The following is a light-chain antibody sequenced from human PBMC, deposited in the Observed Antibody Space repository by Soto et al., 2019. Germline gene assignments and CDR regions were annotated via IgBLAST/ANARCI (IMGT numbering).Light chain of an antibody. Sequence: VMTQSPAPLSVSPGERVTLSCRASQTISGNLAWYQQKPGQAPRLLIYEASTRATGIPDRFSGSGSGTDFTLTIASLQSEDFAVYYCQQYKHWPPWTFGQGTKVEIK. J-gene: IGKJ1*01. CDR2: EAS. V-gene: IGKV3-15*01. CDR3: QQYKHWPPWT. CDR1: QTISGN.